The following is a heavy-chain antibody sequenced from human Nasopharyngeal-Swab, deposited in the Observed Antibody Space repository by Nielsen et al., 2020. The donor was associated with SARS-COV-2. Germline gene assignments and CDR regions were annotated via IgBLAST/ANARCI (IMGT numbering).Heavy chain of an antibody. D-gene: IGHD4-17*01. CDR1: GYIFNIYG. CDR3: ARAGDALDY. Sequence: ASVKVSCKASGYIFNIYGISWVRQAPGQGLEWMAWLSAYNGNTNYAQKFQGRVTVTTDTSTSTAYMEMRSLRSDDSAIYYCARAGDALDYWGQGTLVSVSS. J-gene: IGHJ4*02. V-gene: IGHV1-18*04. CDR2: LSAYNGNT.